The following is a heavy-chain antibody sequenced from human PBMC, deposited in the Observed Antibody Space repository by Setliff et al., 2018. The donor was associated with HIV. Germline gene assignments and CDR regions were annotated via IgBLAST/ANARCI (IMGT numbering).Heavy chain of an antibody. D-gene: IGHD3-10*01. Sequence: ASVKVSCKASGYTFTSYGMSWVRQAPGQGLEWMGWISAYNGNTHYAQKLQGRVTMATDTSTSTAYMELRSLRSDDTAVYYCARDYYGSGSYFILDYWGPGTLVTVSS. CDR3: ARDYYGSGSYFILDY. CDR1: GYTFTSYG. J-gene: IGHJ4*02. V-gene: IGHV1-18*01. CDR2: ISAYNGNT.